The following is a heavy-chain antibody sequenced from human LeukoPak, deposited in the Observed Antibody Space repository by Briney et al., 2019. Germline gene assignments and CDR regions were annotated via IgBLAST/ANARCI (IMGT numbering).Heavy chain of an antibody. V-gene: IGHV3-30*02. CDR1: GFTFSSYG. CDR3: AKDHRAYCGGDCVNFDY. J-gene: IGHJ4*02. Sequence: GGSLRLSCAASGFTFSSYGMHWVRQAPGKGLEWVAFIRYDGSNKYYADSVKGRFTISRDNSKNTLYLQMNSLRAEDTAVYYCAKDHRAYCGGDCVNFDYWGQGTLVTVSS. CDR2: IRYDGSNK. D-gene: IGHD2-21*02.